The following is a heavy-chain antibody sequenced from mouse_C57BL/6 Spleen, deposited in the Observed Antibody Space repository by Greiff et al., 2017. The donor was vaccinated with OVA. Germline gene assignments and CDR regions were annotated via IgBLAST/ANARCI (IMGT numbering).Heavy chain of an antibody. CDR3: TGEDGGFAY. Sequence: VMLVESGGGLVQPGGSMKLSCVASGFTFSNYWMNWVRQSPETGLEWVAQIRLKSDNYATHYAESVKGRFTISRDDSKSSVYLQMNNVRAEDTGIYYCTGEDGGFAYWGQGTLVTVSA. D-gene: IGHD2-3*01. CDR2: IRLKSDNYAT. J-gene: IGHJ3*01. CDR1: GFTFSNYW. V-gene: IGHV6-3*01.